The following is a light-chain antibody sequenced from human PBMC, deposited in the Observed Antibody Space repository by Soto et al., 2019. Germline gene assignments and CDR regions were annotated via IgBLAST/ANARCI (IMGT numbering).Light chain of an antibody. CDR2: DAS. Sequence: DVQMTQSPSSLSASVGDRVTITCQASQDISNYLNWYQQKPGKAPKLLIYDASNLETGVPSRFSGSGSGTDFTFTISSLQPADIATYYCQHYGDPPITFGGGTKLEIK. J-gene: IGKJ4*01. V-gene: IGKV1-33*01. CDR1: QDISNY. CDR3: QHYGDPPIT.